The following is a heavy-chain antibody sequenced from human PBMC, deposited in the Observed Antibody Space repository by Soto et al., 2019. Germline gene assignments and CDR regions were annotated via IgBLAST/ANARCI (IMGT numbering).Heavy chain of an antibody. V-gene: IGHV4-34*01. CDR3: ARGRLWFGERVRSDP. CDR2: INHSGST. Sequence: NPSETLSLTCAVYGGSFSGYYWSWIRQPPGKGLEWIGEINHSGSTNYNPSLKSRVTISVDTSKNQFSLKLSSVTAADTAVYYCARGRLWFGERVRSDPRGQGTLVTVSS. J-gene: IGHJ5*02. CDR1: GGSFSGYY. D-gene: IGHD3-10*01.